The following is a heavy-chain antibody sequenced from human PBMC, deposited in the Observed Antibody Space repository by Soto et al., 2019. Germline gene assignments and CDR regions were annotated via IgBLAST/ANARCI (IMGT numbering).Heavy chain of an antibody. CDR2: ISGSGGST. CDR3: AKLPYYDIRSGYSYGMDV. Sequence: PGGSLRLSCAASGFTFSSYAMSWVRQAPGKGLEWVSAISGSGGSTYYADSVKGRFTISRDNSKNTLYLQMNSLRAEDTAVYYCAKLPYYDIRSGYSYGMDVWGQGTTVTVSS. J-gene: IGHJ6*02. CDR1: GFTFSSYA. D-gene: IGHD3-3*01. V-gene: IGHV3-23*01.